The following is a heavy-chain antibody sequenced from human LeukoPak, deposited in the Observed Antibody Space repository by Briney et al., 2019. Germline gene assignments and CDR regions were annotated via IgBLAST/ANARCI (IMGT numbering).Heavy chain of an antibody. J-gene: IGHJ3*02. CDR2: ISSSSSYI. Sequence: PGGSLRPSCAASGFTFSSYSMNWVRQAPGKGLEWVSSISSSSSYIYYADSVKGRFTISRDNAKNSLYLQMNSLRAEDTAVYYCARGRPVVPAATISAAFDIWGQGTMVTVSS. CDR1: GFTFSSYS. CDR3: ARGRPVVPAATISAAFDI. V-gene: IGHV3-21*01. D-gene: IGHD2-2*01.